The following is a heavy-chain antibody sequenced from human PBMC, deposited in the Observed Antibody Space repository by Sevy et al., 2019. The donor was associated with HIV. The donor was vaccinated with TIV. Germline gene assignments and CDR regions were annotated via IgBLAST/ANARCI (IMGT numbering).Heavy chain of an antibody. D-gene: IGHD3-10*01. CDR1: GFTFSNYW. V-gene: IGHV3-74*01. CDR2: INTDGSST. J-gene: IGHJ3*02. CDR3: ARDGAGEFDI. Sequence: SLRLSCAASGFTFSNYWMNWVRQAPGKGLVWVSHINTDGSSTRYADSVKGRFTISRDNAENMLYLQMNSLRAEDTAVYYCARDGAGEFDIWGQGTMVTVSS.